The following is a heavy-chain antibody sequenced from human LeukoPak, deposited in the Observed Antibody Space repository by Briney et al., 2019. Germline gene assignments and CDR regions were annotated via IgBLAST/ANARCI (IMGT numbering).Heavy chain of an antibody. CDR1: GFTFSSYW. D-gene: IGHD3-16*01. V-gene: IGHV3-74*01. J-gene: IGHJ4*02. Sequence: GGSLRLSCAASGFTFSSYWMHWVRQAPGKGLVWVSRTNSGGSSTSYADSVKGRFTISRDNAKNTLYLQMNSLRAEDTAVYYCARERGAIAVDYWGQGTLVTVSS. CDR2: TNSGGSST. CDR3: ARERGAIAVDY.